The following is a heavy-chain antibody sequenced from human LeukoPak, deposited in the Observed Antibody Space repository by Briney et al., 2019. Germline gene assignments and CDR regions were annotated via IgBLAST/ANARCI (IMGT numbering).Heavy chain of an antibody. CDR3: ASSGSSGLDY. J-gene: IGHJ4*02. CDR2: ISSIGSTI. D-gene: IGHD6-19*01. CDR1: GFTFSSYE. Sequence: GGSLRLSCAASGFTFSSYEMNWVRQAPGKGLEWVSYISSIGSTIYYADSVKGRFTIYRDNAKNSLYLQMNSLRAEETAVYYCASSGSSGLDYWGQGTLVTVSS. V-gene: IGHV3-48*03.